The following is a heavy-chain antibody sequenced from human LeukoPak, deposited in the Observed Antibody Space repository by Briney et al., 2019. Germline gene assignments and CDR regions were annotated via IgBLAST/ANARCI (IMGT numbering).Heavy chain of an antibody. J-gene: IGHJ4*02. D-gene: IGHD3-10*01. V-gene: IGHV3-23*01. CDR1: GFTFNSYA. Sequence: PGGSLRLSCAASGFTFNSYAMSWVRQAPGKALEWVSAISPGGSDTYYADSVRGRFTISRDNSKNTLYLQMSSLRAEDSAVYYCAKRGGYETMAAFDYWGQGTLVTVSS. CDR2: ISPGGSDT. CDR3: AKRGGYETMAAFDY.